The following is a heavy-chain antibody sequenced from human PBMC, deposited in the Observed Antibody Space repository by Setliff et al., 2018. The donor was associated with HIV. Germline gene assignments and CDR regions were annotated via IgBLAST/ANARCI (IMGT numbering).Heavy chain of an antibody. CDR2: VNPSIVGT. CDR3: ARGAPGRSCSGGSCSYFDY. Sequence: GASVKVSCKASGYTFTGYYMHWVRQAPGEGLEWMGWVNPSIVGTNYAQKFQGRVTMTRDTSISTAYMELSGLRSDDTAVYYCARGAPGRSCSGGSCSYFDYWGQGTLVTVSS. J-gene: IGHJ4*02. V-gene: IGHV1-2*02. CDR1: GYTFTGYY. D-gene: IGHD2-15*01.